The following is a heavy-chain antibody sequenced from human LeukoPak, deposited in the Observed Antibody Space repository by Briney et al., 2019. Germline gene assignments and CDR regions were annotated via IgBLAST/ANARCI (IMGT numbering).Heavy chain of an antibody. CDR2: ISGDGGST. J-gene: IGHJ4*02. CDR1: GFMFHDYA. CDR3: ARESESSGWYGY. Sequence: GGSLRLSCAAPGFMFHDYAIHWVRQAPGKGLEWVSLISGDGGSTFYADSVKGRFTISRDNSKNSLYLQMNSLRSDDTALYYCARESESSGWYGYWGQGTLVTVSS. D-gene: IGHD6-19*01. V-gene: IGHV3-43*02.